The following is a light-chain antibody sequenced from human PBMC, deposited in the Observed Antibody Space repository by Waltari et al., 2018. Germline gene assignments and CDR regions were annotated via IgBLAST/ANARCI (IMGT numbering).Light chain of an antibody. CDR2: KAS. J-gene: IGKJ2*01. CDR1: QSIMSW. Sequence: DVQMTQSPSTLSASVGDTVSITCRASQSIMSWLAWHQQKAGKAPKVLISKASTLESGVPSRFSGSESGTEFTLTISNLQPDDFATYYCQQYNTDYTFGQGTILEIK. CDR3: QQYNTDYT. V-gene: IGKV1-5*03.